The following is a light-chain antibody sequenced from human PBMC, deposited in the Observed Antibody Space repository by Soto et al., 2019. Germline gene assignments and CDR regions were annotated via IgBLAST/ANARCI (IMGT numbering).Light chain of an antibody. Sequence: DIQMTQSPSFLSASVGDRVTSSCRASQSINTYLNWYQHKPGKAPKLLIYGTSDLQSRVPSRFSGGGSGTDFTLTISSLQPEDFATYYCQQSFSTLLITFGQGTRLEFK. CDR1: QSINTY. V-gene: IGKV1-39*01. J-gene: IGKJ5*01. CDR2: GTS. CDR3: QQSFSTLLIT.